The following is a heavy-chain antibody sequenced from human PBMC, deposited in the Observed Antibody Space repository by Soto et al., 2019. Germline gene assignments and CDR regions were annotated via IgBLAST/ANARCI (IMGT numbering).Heavy chain of an antibody. D-gene: IGHD6-19*01. CDR1: GFTFSSYA. CDR3: ARDFRFGIAVAGSDRTFDY. Sequence: GGSLRLSCAASGFTFSSYAMHWVRQAPGKGLEWVAVISYDGSNKYYADSVKGRFTISRDNSKNTLYLQMNSLRAEDTAVYYCARDFRFGIAVAGSDRTFDYWGQGTLVTVSS. V-gene: IGHV3-30-3*01. J-gene: IGHJ4*02. CDR2: ISYDGSNK.